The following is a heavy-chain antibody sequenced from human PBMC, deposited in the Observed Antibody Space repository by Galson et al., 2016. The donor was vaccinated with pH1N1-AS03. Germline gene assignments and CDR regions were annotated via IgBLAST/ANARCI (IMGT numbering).Heavy chain of an antibody. Sequence: SLRLSCAASGFTFSSYTMHWVRQAPGKGLEWVTLISYDGTEKRYADSVMGRFTVSRDNAKNSVHLQMNSLGAEDTAVYYCARVPERMGPPYDYWGRGILVTVSS. J-gene: IGHJ4*02. V-gene: IGHV3-30*04. CDR2: ISYDGTEK. CDR3: ARVPERMGPPYDY. D-gene: IGHD1-1*01. CDR1: GFTFSSYT.